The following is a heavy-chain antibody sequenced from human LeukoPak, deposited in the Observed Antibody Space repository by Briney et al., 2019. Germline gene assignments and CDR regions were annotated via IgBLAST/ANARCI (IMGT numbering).Heavy chain of an antibody. Sequence: GGSLRLSCAVSGFTFSSYAMSWVRQAPGKGLEWVSAISGSGGSTYYADSVKGRFTFSRDNSKNTLYLQMNSLRAEDTAVYYCAKSLAAAGRGKYYFDSWGQGTLVTVSS. V-gene: IGHV3-23*01. J-gene: IGHJ4*02. CDR3: AKSLAAAGRGKYYFDS. CDR2: ISGSGGST. D-gene: IGHD6-13*01. CDR1: GFTFSSYA.